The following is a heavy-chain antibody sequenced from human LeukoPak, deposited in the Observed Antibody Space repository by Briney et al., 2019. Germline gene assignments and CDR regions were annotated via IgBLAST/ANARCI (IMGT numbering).Heavy chain of an antibody. CDR2: INPNSGGT. V-gene: IGHV1-2*02. CDR1: GYTFTGYY. CDR3: ARGKYSSASWGLDY. Sequence: ASVKVSCKASGYTFTGYYMLWVRQAPGQGLEWRGWINPNSGGTNYAQKFQGRVTMTRDTSISTAYMELSRLRSDDTAVYYWARGKYSSASWGLDYWGQGTLVTVSS. D-gene: IGHD6-6*01. J-gene: IGHJ4*02.